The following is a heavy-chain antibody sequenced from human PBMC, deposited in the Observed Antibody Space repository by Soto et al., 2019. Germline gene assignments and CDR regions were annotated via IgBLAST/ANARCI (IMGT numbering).Heavy chain of an antibody. J-gene: IGHJ3*02. CDR2: IWYDGSNK. V-gene: IGHV3-33*06. Sequence: GGSLILSCAASGFTFSSYCMHWVRQAPGKGLEWVAVIWYDGSNKYYADSVKGRFTISRDNSKNTLYLQMNSLRAEDTAVYYCAKDRDIVVVVAAENAFDIWGQGTMVTVSS. D-gene: IGHD2-15*01. CDR3: AKDRDIVVVVAAENAFDI. CDR1: GFTFSSYC.